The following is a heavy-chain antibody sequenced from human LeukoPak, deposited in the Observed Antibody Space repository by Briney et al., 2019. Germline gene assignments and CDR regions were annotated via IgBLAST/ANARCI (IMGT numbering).Heavy chain of an antibody. V-gene: IGHV4-59*01. Sequence: SETLSLTCTVSGGSISSYYWSWIRQPPGKGLEWIGYIYYSGSTNYNPSLKSRVTISVDTSKNQFSLKLSSVTVADTAVYYCARGVVVPAAMGPNYYYYGMDVWGKGTTVTVSS. CDR2: IYYSGST. J-gene: IGHJ6*04. CDR3: ARGVVVPAAMGPNYYYYGMDV. CDR1: GGSISSYY. D-gene: IGHD2-2*01.